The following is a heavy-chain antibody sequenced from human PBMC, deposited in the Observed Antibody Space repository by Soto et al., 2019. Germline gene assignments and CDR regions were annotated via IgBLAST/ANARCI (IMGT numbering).Heavy chain of an antibody. J-gene: IGHJ6*03. V-gene: IGHV4-4*02. CDR2: IYHSGST. D-gene: IGHD6-6*01. CDR1: SGSISSSNW. Sequence: QVQLQESGPGLVKPSGTLSLTCAVSSGSISSSNWWSWVRQPPGKGLEWIGEIYHSGSTNYNPSLKSRVTISVHKSKNQFSLKLSSLTAADTAVYYCARDSRIAARRGYYYMDVWGKGTTVTVSS. CDR3: ARDSRIAARRGYYYMDV.